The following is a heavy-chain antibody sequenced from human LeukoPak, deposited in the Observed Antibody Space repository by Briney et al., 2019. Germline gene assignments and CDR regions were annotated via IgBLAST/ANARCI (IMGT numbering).Heavy chain of an antibody. CDR2: MYYSGST. D-gene: IGHD3-10*01. J-gene: IGHJ4*02. Sequence: SETLSLTCTVSGGSVSSSTYYWGWIRQPPGKGLEWIGSMYYSGSTYFNPSLKSRVTISVDTSKNQFSLKLSSVTAADTAVYYCATGSPSRDLWFDYWGQGTLVTVSS. CDR1: GGSVSSSTYY. CDR3: ATGSPSRDLWFDY. V-gene: IGHV4-39*07.